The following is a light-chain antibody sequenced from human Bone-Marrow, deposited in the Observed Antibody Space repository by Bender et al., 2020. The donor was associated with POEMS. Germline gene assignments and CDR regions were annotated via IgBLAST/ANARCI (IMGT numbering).Light chain of an antibody. Sequence: SYEVTQPPSVSVSPGQTASITCSGDDLGDKYVAWYQQKPGQSPVLVIYQDTKRPSGIPERFSGSNSGNTATLTISGTQAMDQANYYCQAWAAYSVIFGGETKLTVL. V-gene: IGLV3-1*01. CDR2: QDT. J-gene: IGLJ2*01. CDR1: DLGDKY. CDR3: QAWAAYSVI.